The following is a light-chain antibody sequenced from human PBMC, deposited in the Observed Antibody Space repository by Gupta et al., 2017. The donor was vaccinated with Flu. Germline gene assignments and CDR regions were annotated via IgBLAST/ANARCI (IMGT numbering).Light chain of an antibody. CDR1: NVGSRS. V-gene: IGLV3-21*02. Sequence: SYVLTQPPSVSVAPGQTARLTCGGNNVGSRSVHWFQQEPGQAPGLVVHDSSVRPSGIPERFSGSNSENTATLTISRVGAGDEADYYCQVWDDSAFVVFGGGTKLTVL. CDR3: QVWDDSAFVV. CDR2: DSS. J-gene: IGLJ2*01.